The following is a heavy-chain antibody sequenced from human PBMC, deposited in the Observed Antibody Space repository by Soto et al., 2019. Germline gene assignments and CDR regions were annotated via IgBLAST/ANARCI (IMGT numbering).Heavy chain of an antibody. Sequence: GSLRLSCAASGFTFSSYAMSWVRQAPGKGLEWVSAISGSGGSTYYADSVKGRFTISRDNSKNTLYLQMNSLRAEDTAVYYCAKWSIAKPGKIYYFDYWGQGTLVTVSS. CDR3: AKWSIAKPGKIYYFDY. J-gene: IGHJ4*02. CDR2: ISGSGGST. CDR1: GFTFSSYA. V-gene: IGHV3-23*01. D-gene: IGHD6-6*01.